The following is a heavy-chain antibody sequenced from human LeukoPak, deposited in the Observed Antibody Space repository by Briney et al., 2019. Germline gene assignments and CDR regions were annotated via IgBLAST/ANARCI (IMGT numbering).Heavy chain of an antibody. CDR2: ISGSGGST. Sequence: GGSLRLSCAASGFTFSSYAMSWVRQAPGKGLEWVSVISGSGGSTYYADSVKGRSTISRGNSRNTVYLQMNSLRGEDTAVYYCAEANSAYDYDYFDYWGQGTLVTVSS. CDR3: AEANSAYDYDYFDY. D-gene: IGHD5-12*01. CDR1: GFTFSSYA. J-gene: IGHJ4*02. V-gene: IGHV3-23*01.